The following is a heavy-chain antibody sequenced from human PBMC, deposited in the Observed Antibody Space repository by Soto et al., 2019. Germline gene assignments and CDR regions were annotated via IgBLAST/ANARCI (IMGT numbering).Heavy chain of an antibody. D-gene: IGHD2-15*01. CDR1: GFIVSDTS. CDR3: AREPRYCRGGSCSITGDAFDI. Sequence: EVHLVESGGGLVQPGGSLRLSCTASGFIVSDTSMNWVRQAPGKGLEWVSVISNRGDTHYADSVRGRFSLSRDIADNTLHLQMNNLRVEDTAVYYCAREPRYCRGGSCSITGDAFDIWGQGTMVTVCS. J-gene: IGHJ3*02. V-gene: IGHV3-66*01. CDR2: ISNRGDT.